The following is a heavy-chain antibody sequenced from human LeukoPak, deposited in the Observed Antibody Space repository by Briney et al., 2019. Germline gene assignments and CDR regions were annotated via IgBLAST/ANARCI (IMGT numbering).Heavy chain of an antibody. J-gene: IGHJ4*02. CDR1: GGSISSYY. D-gene: IGHD2-2*01. CDR3: ARGRMRVVVPAANRAFDY. CDR2: IYYSGST. Sequence: SSETLSLTCTVSGGSISSYYWSWIRQPPGKGLEWIGYIYYSGSTNYNASLTNRVTISVDTSKNQFSLKLSSVTAADTAVYYCARGRMRVVVPAANRAFDYWGQGTLVTVSS. V-gene: IGHV4-59*01.